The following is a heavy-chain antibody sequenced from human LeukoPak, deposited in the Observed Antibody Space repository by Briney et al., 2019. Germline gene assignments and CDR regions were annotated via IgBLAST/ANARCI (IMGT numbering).Heavy chain of an antibody. CDR1: GFIFSSYA. CDR3: AKGSGSYPGSSYGMDV. J-gene: IGHJ6*02. CDR2: ISGSGGST. V-gene: IGHV3-23*01. D-gene: IGHD1-26*01. Sequence: GGSLRLSCAASGFIFSSYAMSWVRQAPGKGLQWVSAISGSGGSTYYADSVKGRFTISRDNSKNTLYLQMNSLRAEDTAVYYCAKGSGSYPGSSYGMDVWGQGTTVTVSS.